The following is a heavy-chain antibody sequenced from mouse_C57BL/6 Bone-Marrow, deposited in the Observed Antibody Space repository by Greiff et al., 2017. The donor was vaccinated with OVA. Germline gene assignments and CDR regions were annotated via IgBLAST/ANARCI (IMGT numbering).Heavy chain of an antibody. CDR2: INPGSGGT. CDR3: ARRSPSYAMDY. CDR1: GYAFTNYL. Sequence: QVQLKQSGAELVRPGTSVKVSCKASGYAFTNYLIEWVKQRPGQGLEWIGVINPGSGGTNYNEKFKGKATLTADKSSSTAYMQRSSLTSEDSAVYFCARRSPSYAMDYWGQGTSVTVSS. J-gene: IGHJ4*01. V-gene: IGHV1-54*01. D-gene: IGHD1-1*01.